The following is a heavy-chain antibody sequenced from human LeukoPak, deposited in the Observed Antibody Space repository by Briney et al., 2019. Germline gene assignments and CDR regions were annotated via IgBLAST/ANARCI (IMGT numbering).Heavy chain of an antibody. CDR1: GGTFSNYA. Sequence: SVKVSCKASGGTFSNYAMGWVRQAPGQGLEWMGGIIPIFDEAKYAQKFQGRVTITTGASASTAYMGLSSLKSEDTAVYFCARGPYYDTSGYYYFDYWGQGTLVTVSS. D-gene: IGHD3-22*01. J-gene: IGHJ4*02. V-gene: IGHV1-69*05. CDR3: ARGPYYDTSGYYYFDY. CDR2: IIPIFDEA.